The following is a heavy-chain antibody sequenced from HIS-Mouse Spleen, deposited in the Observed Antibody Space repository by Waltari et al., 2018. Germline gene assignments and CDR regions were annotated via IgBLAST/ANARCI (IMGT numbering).Heavy chain of an antibody. J-gene: IGHJ2*01. V-gene: IGHV4-59*01. CDR2: YYSGST. CDR3: ARASRDLLLPGYFDL. Sequence: QVQLQESGPGLVKPSETLSLTCTVSGGSISSYYWSWIRQPPGKGLEWIGYYSGSTNYNPSPRSRVTISVDTAKNQFSLKLSSVTAAGTAVYYCARASRDLLLPGYFDLWGRGTLVTVSS. CDR1: GGSISSYY.